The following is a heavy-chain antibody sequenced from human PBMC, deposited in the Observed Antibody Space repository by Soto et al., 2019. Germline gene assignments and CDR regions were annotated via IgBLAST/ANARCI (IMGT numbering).Heavy chain of an antibody. CDR1: GFTFSSYS. CDR2: ISSSSSYI. Sequence: EVQLVESGGGLVKPGGSLRLSCAASGFTFSSYSMNWVRQAPGKGLEWVSSISSSSSYIYYADSVKGQFTIYRDNAKNPLYRQMNSLRAEDTAVYYCARDLPGSRVDHYYYYGMDVWGQGTTVTVSS. D-gene: IGHD6-13*01. CDR3: ARDLPGSRVDHYYYYGMDV. J-gene: IGHJ6*02. V-gene: IGHV3-21*01.